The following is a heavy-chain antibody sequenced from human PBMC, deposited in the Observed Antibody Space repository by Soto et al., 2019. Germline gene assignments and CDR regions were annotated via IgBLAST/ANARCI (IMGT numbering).Heavy chain of an antibody. J-gene: IGHJ3*02. CDR2: MNPNSGNT. D-gene: IGHD3-22*01. V-gene: IGHV1-8*01. CDR1: GYTFIRYD. CDR3: ARGGDDDSSKGGFDI. Sequence: ASVKVSCKAAGYTFIRYDINWVRQATGQGLEWMGWMNPNSGNTGYAQKFQGRVTMTRNTSISTAYMELSSLRSEDKAVYYCARGGDDDSSKGGFDIWGQGTMVTVSS.